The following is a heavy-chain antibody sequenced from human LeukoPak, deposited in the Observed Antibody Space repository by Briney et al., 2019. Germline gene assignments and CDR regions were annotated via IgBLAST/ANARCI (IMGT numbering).Heavy chain of an antibody. V-gene: IGHV4-59*01. CDR3: ARDKDSGWYGAFDY. J-gene: IGHJ4*02. CDR1: GGSISSYY. D-gene: IGHD6-19*01. CDR2: IYYSGST. Sequence: SETLSLTCTVSGGSISSYYWSWIRQPPGKGLEWIGYIYYSGSTNYNPSLKSRVTISVDTSKNQFSLKLSSVTAADTAVYYCARDKDSGWYGAFDYWGQGTLVPVSS.